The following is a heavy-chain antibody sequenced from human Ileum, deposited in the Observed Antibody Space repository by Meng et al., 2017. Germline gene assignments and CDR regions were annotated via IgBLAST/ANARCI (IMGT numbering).Heavy chain of an antibody. CDR3: ARDHWGSLDY. V-gene: IGHV4-61*08. Sequence: GQLQEPGPGLVRPSETLSLLCTVSGGSVSTSDYQWGWIRQPPGKGLEWIGYAGTNYNPSLKSRVTISVDTSKRQFSLKLTSVTAADTAVYYCARDHWGSLDYWGQGILVTVSS. D-gene: IGHD7-27*01. CDR1: GGSVSTSDYQ. J-gene: IGHJ4*02. CDR2: AGT.